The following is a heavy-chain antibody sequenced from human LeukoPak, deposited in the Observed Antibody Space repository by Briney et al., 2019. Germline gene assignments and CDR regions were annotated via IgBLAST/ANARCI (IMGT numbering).Heavy chain of an antibody. CDR2: IYPDDSDT. CDR3: ARHGHCTNGVCYSNYYYYMDV. CDR1: GYSFTSYW. J-gene: IGHJ6*03. Sequence: GESLKISCKGSGYSFTSYWNGWVRQMPGKGLEWMGIIYPDDSDTRYSPSFEGQVIISVDKSISTAYLQWSSLKASDTATYYCARHGHCTNGVCYSNYYYYMDVWGKGTTVTVSS. V-gene: IGHV5-51*01. D-gene: IGHD2-8*01.